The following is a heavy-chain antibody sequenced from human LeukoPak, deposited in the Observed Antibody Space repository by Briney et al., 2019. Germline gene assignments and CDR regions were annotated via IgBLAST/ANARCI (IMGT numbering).Heavy chain of an antibody. V-gene: IGHV3-30-3*01. J-gene: IGHJ4*02. CDR2: VSFDGDNK. D-gene: IGHD3/OR15-3a*01. CDR3: ARDWTLNY. CDR1: GFTFSSYA. Sequence: PGRSLRLSCAASGFTFSSYAMHWVRQAPGKGLEWVAVVSFDGDNKYYADSVKDRFTISRDSPQNTLYLQLNSLRAEDTAVYYCARDWTLNYWGQGTLVTVSS.